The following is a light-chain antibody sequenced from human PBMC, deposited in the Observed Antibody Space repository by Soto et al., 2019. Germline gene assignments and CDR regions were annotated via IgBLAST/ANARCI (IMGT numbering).Light chain of an antibody. CDR1: SSNIGSNT. V-gene: IGLV1-44*01. Sequence: QSVLTQPPSASGTPGQRVTISCSGSSSNIGSNTVNWYQQLPGTAPKLLIYRNNQPPAGVPDRFSGSKSGTSASLAISGLQSEDEADYYCAAWDDSLNGVVFGGGTKVTVL. CDR2: RNN. CDR3: AAWDDSLNGVV. J-gene: IGLJ2*01.